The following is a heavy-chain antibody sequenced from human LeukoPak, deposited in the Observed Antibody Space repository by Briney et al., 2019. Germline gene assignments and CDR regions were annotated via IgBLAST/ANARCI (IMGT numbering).Heavy chain of an antibody. V-gene: IGHV1-18*01. CDR3: ATGPGSGSYLSDY. J-gene: IGHJ4*02. CDR2: ISTYNDNT. Sequence: ASVKVSCKASGGTFSSYAISWVRQAPGQGLEWMGWISTYNDNTHYAQKFQGRVTMTTDTSTNTAYMELRSLRPDDTAVYYCATGPGSGSYLSDYWGQGTLVTVSS. CDR1: GGTFSSYA. D-gene: IGHD3-10*01.